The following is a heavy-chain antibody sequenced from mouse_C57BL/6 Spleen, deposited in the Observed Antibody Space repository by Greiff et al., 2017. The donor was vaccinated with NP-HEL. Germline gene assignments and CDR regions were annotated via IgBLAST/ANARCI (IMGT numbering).Heavy chain of an antibody. CDR2: IYPGDGDT. CDR3: AILYGYDEGFAY. J-gene: IGHJ3*01. Sequence: QVQLKESGAELVKPGASVKISCKASGYAFSSYWMNWVKQRPGKGLEWIGQIYPGDGDTNYNGKFKGKATLTADKSSSTAYMQLSSLTSEDSAVYFCAILYGYDEGFAYWGQGTLVTVSA. CDR1: GYAFSSYW. V-gene: IGHV1-80*01. D-gene: IGHD2-2*01.